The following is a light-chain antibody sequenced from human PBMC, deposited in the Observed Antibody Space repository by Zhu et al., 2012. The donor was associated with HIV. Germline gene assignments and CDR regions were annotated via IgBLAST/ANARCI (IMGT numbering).Light chain of an antibody. CDR3: QQLNTYPLFT. J-gene: IGKJ3*01. CDR1: QSISGY. V-gene: IGKV1-39*01. Sequence: DIQMTQSPSSLSASVGDRVTITCRASQSISGYLNWYQQIPGKAPKLLIYAAFSLQSGVPSRFSGSGSGTDFTLTISSLQPEDFAIYYCQQLNTYPLFTFGPGTKVDIK. CDR2: AAF.